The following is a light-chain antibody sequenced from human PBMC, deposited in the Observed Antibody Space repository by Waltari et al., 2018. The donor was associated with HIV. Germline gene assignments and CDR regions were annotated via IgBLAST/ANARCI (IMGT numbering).Light chain of an antibody. Sequence: DIQLTQSPSSLSASVGDRVTITCRASQSISSYLNWYQQKPGKAPKVLIYAASRLQSGVPSRFSGSGSGTDSTLTISSLQPEDFATYYCQQSYSTPPTFGGGTKVEIK. V-gene: IGKV1-39*01. CDR2: AAS. CDR1: QSISSY. CDR3: QQSYSTPPT. J-gene: IGKJ4*01.